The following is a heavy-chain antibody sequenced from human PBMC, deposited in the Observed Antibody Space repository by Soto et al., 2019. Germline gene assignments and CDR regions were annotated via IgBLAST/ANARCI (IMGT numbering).Heavy chain of an antibody. CDR2: IWYDGSNK. J-gene: IGHJ4*02. V-gene: IGHV3-33*01. CDR1: GFTFSSYG. Sequence: QVQLVESGGGVVQPGRSLRLSCAASGFTFSSYGMHWVRQAPGKGLEWVAVIWYDGSNKYYADSVKGRFTICRDNSKNTFYLQMNSLRAEERGVYYCARAWVGGIAVAGFRLEGGSGDYWGQGTLVTVSS. D-gene: IGHD6-19*01. CDR3: ARAWVGGIAVAGFRLEGGSGDY.